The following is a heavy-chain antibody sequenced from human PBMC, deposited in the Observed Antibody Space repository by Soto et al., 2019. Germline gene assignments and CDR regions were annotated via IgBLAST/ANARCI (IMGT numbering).Heavy chain of an antibody. D-gene: IGHD5-18*01. V-gene: IGHV3-21*01. J-gene: IGHJ4*02. CDR1: GFTFSSYS. CDR3: ARDGRYSSGHDY. CDR2: ISSSSSDM. Sequence: VQLVESGGGLVKPGGSLRLSCAAYGFTFSSYSMNWVRQAPGKGLLWLSSISSSSSDMYYADSVKGRFTIPRDNAKYSLYLQMNSLSAGDTAVYYCARDGRYSSGHDYWGQGTLVTVSS.